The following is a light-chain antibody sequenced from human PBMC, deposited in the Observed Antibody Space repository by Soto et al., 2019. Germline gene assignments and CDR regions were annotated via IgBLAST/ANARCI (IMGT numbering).Light chain of an antibody. V-gene: IGLV1-47*01. CDR1: SSNIGSNY. Sequence: QPVLTQPPSASGTPGQRVTISCSGSSSNIGSNYVYWYQQLPGTAPKLLIYRNNQRPSGVPDRFSGSKSGTSASLAISGLRSEDEADYYCSAWDDSLSGVFGGGTKLPVL. J-gene: IGLJ2*01. CDR3: SAWDDSLSGV. CDR2: RNN.